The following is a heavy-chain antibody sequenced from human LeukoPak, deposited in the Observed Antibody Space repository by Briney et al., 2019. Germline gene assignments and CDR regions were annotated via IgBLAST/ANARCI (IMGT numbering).Heavy chain of an antibody. CDR2: IIPIFGTA. CDR1: GGTFSSYA. Sequence: SVKVSCKASGGTFSSYAISWVRQAPGQGLEWMGGIIPIFGTANYTQKFQGRVTITADESTSTAYMELSSLRSEDTAVYYCARGRTGRGYSYGYGENWFDPWGQGTLVTVSS. CDR3: ARGRTGRGYSYGYGENWFDP. D-gene: IGHD5-18*01. V-gene: IGHV1-69*13. J-gene: IGHJ5*02.